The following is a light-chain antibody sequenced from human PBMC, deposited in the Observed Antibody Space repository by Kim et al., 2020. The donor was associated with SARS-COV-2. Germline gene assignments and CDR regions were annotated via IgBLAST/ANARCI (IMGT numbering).Light chain of an antibody. J-gene: IGLJ2*01. Sequence: GKKVTISCSGPSSNIGDNYVSWYQQFPGTVPTILIYGNNKRPSGIPDRFSGSKSGTSATLGITGLQTGDEADFYCGTWDNGLSAVVFGGGTQLTVL. V-gene: IGLV1-51*01. CDR3: GTWDNGLSAVV. CDR1: SSNIGDNY. CDR2: GNN.